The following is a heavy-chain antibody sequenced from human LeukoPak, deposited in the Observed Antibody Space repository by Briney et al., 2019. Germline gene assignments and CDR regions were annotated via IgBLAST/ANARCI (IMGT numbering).Heavy chain of an antibody. D-gene: IGHD2-15*01. CDR1: GGSISSGDYY. Sequence: PSQTLSLTCTVSGGSISSGDYYWSWIRQPPGKGLEWIGYIYYSGSTYYNPSLKSRVTISVDTSKNQFSLKLSSVTAADTAVYYCARVKSVVVAAIGAFDIWGQGTMVTVSS. V-gene: IGHV4-30-4*08. CDR3: ARVKSVVVAAIGAFDI. J-gene: IGHJ3*02. CDR2: IYYSGST.